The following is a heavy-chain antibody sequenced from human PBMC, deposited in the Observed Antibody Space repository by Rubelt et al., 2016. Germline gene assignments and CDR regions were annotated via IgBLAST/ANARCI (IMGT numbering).Heavy chain of an antibody. CDR2: IGAYNGNP. V-gene: IGHV1-18*01. CDR1: GYTFTSYG. J-gene: IGHJ5*02. CDR3: ARVSGTTNNWFDP. Sequence: QVQLVQSGAEVKKPGASVKVSCKASGYTFTSYGISWVRQAPGKGLGWMGWIGAYNGNPNYAQKLQGRVTMTTDTSTSTADMELRSLRSDDTAVYYCARVSGTTNNWFDPWGQGTLVTVSS. D-gene: IGHD1-1*01.